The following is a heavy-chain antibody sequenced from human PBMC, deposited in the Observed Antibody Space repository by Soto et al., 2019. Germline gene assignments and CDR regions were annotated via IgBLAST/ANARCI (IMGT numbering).Heavy chain of an antibody. CDR3: EREYSSSATHHKFYYYYYYGMDV. CDR2: ISYDGSNQ. V-gene: IGHV3-30-3*01. J-gene: IGHJ6*02. D-gene: IGHD6-6*01. Sequence: QVQLVESGGGVVQPGRSLRLSCAASGFTFSSYAMHWVRQAPGKGLEWVAVISYDGSNQYYADSVKGRFTISRDNSKNTLYLQVNSLRAEDTAVYYCEREYSSSATHHKFYYYYYYGMDVWGQGTTVTVSS. CDR1: GFTFSSYA.